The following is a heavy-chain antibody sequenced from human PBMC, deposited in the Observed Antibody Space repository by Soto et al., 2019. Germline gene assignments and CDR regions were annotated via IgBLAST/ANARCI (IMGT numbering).Heavy chain of an antibody. D-gene: IGHD6-19*01. CDR1: GGSISSGGYY. J-gene: IGHJ3*02. V-gene: IGHV4-31*03. CDR3: AGWDYPNDAFDI. Sequence: QVQLQESGPGLVKPSQTLSLTCTVSGGSISSGGYYWSWIRQHPGKGLEWLGCIYYSGSTYYNPSLKSRVTISVDTSKNQSSLKLSSVTAADTAVYYCAGWDYPNDAFDIWGQGTMVTVSS. CDR2: IYYSGST.